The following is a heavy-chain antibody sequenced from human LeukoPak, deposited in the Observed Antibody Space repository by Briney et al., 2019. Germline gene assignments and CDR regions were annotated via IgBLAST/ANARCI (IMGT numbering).Heavy chain of an antibody. D-gene: IGHD1-1*01. CDR1: GGSISSSGHY. V-gene: IGHV4-39*01. J-gene: IGHJ4*02. CDR3: ARLVGYSPKTGRSGKVDY. Sequence: SETLSLTCIVPGGSISSSGHYWGWLRQPPGKGLEWIGSIYYSGSTYYNPSLKSRVTISVDTSKNQFSLKLSSVTAADTAVYYCARLVGYSPKTGRSGKVDYWGQGTLVTVSS. CDR2: IYYSGST.